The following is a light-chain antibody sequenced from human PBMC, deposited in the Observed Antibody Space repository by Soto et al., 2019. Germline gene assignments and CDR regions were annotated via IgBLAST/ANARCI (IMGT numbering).Light chain of an antibody. J-gene: IGKJ4*01. CDR1: HSAASA. V-gene: IGKV3-15*01. CDR3: QKYRDWPLT. CDR2: DAS. Sequence: ELVLQQSPATLSVSPGERAPLSCRASHSAASAVAWYQQKPGQAHRLLIYDASTRATGIPARFSGSGSATEFTLTISSLQSEEFAVYSCQKYRDWPLTVGGGTKVDIK.